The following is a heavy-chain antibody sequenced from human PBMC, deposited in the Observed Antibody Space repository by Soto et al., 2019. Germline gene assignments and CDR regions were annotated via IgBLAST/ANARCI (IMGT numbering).Heavy chain of an antibody. CDR1: GYTFTSYA. Sequence: EASVKVSCKASGYTFTSYAMHWVRQAPGQGLEWMGWINPSIGTANYAQKFQGRVTITADESTSTAYMELSSLRSEDTAVYYCARGFGLYYFDYWGQGTLVTVS. V-gene: IGHV1-69*13. J-gene: IGHJ4*02. D-gene: IGHD3-3*01. CDR3: ARGFGLYYFDY. CDR2: INPSIGTA.